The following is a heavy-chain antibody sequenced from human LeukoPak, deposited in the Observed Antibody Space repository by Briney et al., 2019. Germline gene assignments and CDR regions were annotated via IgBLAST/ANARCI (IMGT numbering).Heavy chain of an antibody. V-gene: IGHV1-69*06. J-gene: IGHJ4*02. CDR2: IIPIFGTA. CDR1: GGTFSSYA. CDR3: ATSNPIAARPDDQNNDY. D-gene: IGHD6-6*01. Sequence: GASVKVSCKASGGTFSSYAISWVRQAPGQGLEWMGGIIPIFGTANYAQKFQSRVTITADKSTSTAYMELSSLRSEDTAVYYCATSNPIAARPDDQNNDYWGQGTLVTVSS.